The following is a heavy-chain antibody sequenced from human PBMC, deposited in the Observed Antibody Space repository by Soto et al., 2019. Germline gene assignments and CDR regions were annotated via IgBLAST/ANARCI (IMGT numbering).Heavy chain of an antibody. D-gene: IGHD2-21*02. CDR1: GFNFSYHG. V-gene: IGHV3-30*03. J-gene: IGHJ5*02. Sequence: GWSLRLFCVASGFNFSYHGMHWVRQAPGKGLEWVAGISYGGTYKHYGDSVKGRFAISRDNSMSTMSLQMNNLRLDDSALYYCVRXNGDLVVVTSRSGHGFDPWGRGGLVTVS. CDR2: ISYGGTYK. CDR3: VRXNGDLVVVTSRSGHGFDP.